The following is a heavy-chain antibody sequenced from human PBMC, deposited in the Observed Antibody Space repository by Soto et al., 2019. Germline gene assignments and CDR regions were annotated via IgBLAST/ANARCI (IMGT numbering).Heavy chain of an antibody. Sequence: GGSLRLSCAASGFTFSSYSMNWVRQAPGKGLEWVSSISSSSSYIYYADSVKGRFTISRDNAKNSLYLQMNSLRAEDTAVYYCARTIAEAGYFDYWGQGTLVTVSS. J-gene: IGHJ4*02. D-gene: IGHD6-13*01. V-gene: IGHV3-21*01. CDR2: ISSSSSYI. CDR1: GFTFSSYS. CDR3: ARTIAEAGYFDY.